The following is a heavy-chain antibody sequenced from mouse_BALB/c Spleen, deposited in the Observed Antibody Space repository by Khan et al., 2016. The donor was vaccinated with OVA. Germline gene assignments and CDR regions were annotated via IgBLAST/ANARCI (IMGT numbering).Heavy chain of an antibody. V-gene: IGHV2-3*01. J-gene: IGHJ4*01. CDR2: IWGDGSI. CDR3: ARFTPDFYSMDY. D-gene: IGHD1-1*01. Sequence: QVQLKESGPGLVAPSQSLSITCTVSGFSLISYGVNWVRQPPGKGLEWLGVIWGDGSITYHSTLKSRLIISKDNSKRQVFLTLNSLQTDDTATYYCARFTPDFYSMDYWGQGTSVTVSS. CDR1: GFSLISYG.